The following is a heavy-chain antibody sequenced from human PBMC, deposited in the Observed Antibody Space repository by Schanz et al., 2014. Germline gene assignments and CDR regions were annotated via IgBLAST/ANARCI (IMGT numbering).Heavy chain of an antibody. Sequence: QVQLEQSGAEVKKPGASVKVSCKTSGYAFSDYGITWVRQAPGQGLQWMGWISPYTGNTTYAQTLQGRITLTTDTATSTAYRELTSMRSDDTAHYFCAAISAYCTIPTCHTLEPFDVWGQGTMVTVSP. J-gene: IGHJ3*01. V-gene: IGHV1-18*01. CDR1: GYAFSDYG. D-gene: IGHD2-21*01. CDR2: ISPYTGNT. CDR3: AAISAYCTIPTCHTLEPFDV.